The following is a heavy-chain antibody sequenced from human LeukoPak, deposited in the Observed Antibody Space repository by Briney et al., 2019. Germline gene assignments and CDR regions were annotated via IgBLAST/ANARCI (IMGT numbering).Heavy chain of an antibody. CDR2: ISSSSSTI. Sequence: PGGSLRLSCAASGFTFSTYSMNWVRQAPGKGLEWVSYISSSSSTIYYADSVKGRFTISRDNAKNSLYLQMNSLRAEDTAVYYCAKAPGYSSSEFDYWGQGTPVTVSS. CDR3: AKAPGYSSSEFDY. V-gene: IGHV3-48*04. J-gene: IGHJ4*02. D-gene: IGHD6-13*01. CDR1: GFTFSTYS.